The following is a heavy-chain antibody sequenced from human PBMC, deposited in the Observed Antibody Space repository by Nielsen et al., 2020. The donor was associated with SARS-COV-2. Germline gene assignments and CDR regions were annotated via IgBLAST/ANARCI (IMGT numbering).Heavy chain of an antibody. D-gene: IGHD1-14*01. CDR1: GYTFTSYA. CDR3: ASNPDGYYYMDV. V-gene: IGHV1-3*01. CDR2: INAGNGNT. Sequence: ASVKVSCKASGYTFTSYAMHWVRQAPGQRLEWMGWINAGNGNTKYSQKFQGRVTITRDTSASTAYMELSSLRSEDTAVYYCASNPDGYYYMDVWGKGTTVTVSS. J-gene: IGHJ6*03.